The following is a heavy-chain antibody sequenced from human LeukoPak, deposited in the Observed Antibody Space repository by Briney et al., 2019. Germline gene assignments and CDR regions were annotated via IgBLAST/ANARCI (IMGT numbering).Heavy chain of an antibody. D-gene: IGHD3-10*01. J-gene: IGHJ4*02. CDR1: GYTFTSYG. CDR2: ISAYNGNT. Sequence: GSVKVSCKASGYTFTSYGISWVRQAPGQGLEWMGWISAYNGNTNYAQKLQGRVTMTTDTSTSAAYMELRSLRSDDTAVYYCARAGVTMVRGVIDYWGQGTLVTVSS. V-gene: IGHV1-18*01. CDR3: ARAGVTMVRGVIDY.